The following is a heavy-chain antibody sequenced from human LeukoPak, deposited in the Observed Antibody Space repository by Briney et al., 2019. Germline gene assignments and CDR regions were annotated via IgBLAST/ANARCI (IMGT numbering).Heavy chain of an antibody. Sequence: PSETLSLTCTVSGYSISSGYYWGWIRQPPGKGLEWIGSIYHSGSTYYNPSLKSRVTISVDTSKNQFSLKLSSVTAADTAVYYCARDRGVFRRTELDYWGQGTLVTVSS. CDR2: IYHSGST. V-gene: IGHV4-38-2*02. D-gene: IGHD1-14*01. CDR1: GYSISSGYY. CDR3: ARDRGVFRRTELDY. J-gene: IGHJ4*02.